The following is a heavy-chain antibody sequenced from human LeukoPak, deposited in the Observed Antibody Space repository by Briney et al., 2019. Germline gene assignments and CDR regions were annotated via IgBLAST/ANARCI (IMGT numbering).Heavy chain of an antibody. CDR3: AREANYYDSSGYPYDAFDI. J-gene: IGHJ3*02. D-gene: IGHD3-22*01. CDR1: GYTFTSYY. Sequence: APVKVSCKASGYTFTSYYMHWVRQAPGQGLEWMGIINPSGGSTSYAQKFQGRVTITRNTSISTAYMELSSLRSEDTAVYYCAREANYYDSSGYPYDAFDIWGQGTMVTVSS. CDR2: INPSGGST. V-gene: IGHV1-46*01.